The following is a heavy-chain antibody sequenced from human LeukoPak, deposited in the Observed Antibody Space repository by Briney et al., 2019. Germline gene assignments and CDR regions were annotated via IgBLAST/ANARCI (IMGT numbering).Heavy chain of an antibody. V-gene: IGHV3-49*04. CDR1: GFTFGDYA. CDR3: TRAVYYDFWSGYPSDNYYYYYYMDV. D-gene: IGHD3-3*01. CDR2: IRSKAYGGTT. J-gene: IGHJ6*03. Sequence: GGSLRLSCTASGFTFGDYAMSWVRQAPGKGLEWVGFIRSKAYGGTTEYAASVKGRFTISRDDSKSIAYLQMNSLKTEDTAVYYCTRAVYYDFWSGYPSDNYYYYYYMDVWGKGTTVTVSS.